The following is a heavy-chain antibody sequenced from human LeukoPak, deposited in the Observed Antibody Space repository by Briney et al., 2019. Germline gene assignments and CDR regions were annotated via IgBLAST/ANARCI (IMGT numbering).Heavy chain of an antibody. J-gene: IGHJ4*02. CDR3: ARDGSTLRLLEWFY. CDR1: GGTFSSYG. V-gene: IGHV1-69*05. Sequence: ASVKVSCKASGGTFSSYGISWVRQAPGQGLEWMGGIIPIFGAANYAQKFQGRVTITTDESTRTAYMELSSLRSDDTAVYYCARDGSTLRLLEWFYWGQGTLVTVSS. CDR2: IIPIFGAA. D-gene: IGHD3-3*01.